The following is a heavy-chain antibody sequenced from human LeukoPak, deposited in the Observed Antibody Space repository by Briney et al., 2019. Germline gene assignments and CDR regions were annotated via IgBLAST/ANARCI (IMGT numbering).Heavy chain of an antibody. CDR2: IYYSGTT. D-gene: IGHD6-13*01. V-gene: IGHV4-39*01. J-gene: IGHJ5*01. CDR1: GGSISRYY. CDR3: ARLESSSWYRGWFDS. Sequence: SETLSLTCTVSGGSISRYYWGWIRQPPGKGLEWIGSIYYSGTTYYNPSLKSRVTISVDTSNNQFSLKLSSVTAADTAVYYCARLESSSWYRGWFDSWGQGTLVTVSS.